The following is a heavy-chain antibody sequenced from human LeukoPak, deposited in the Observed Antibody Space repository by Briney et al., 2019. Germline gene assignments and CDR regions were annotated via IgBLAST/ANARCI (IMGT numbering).Heavy chain of an antibody. CDR1: GGSISSYY. Sequence: SETLSLSCTVSGGSISSYYWSWIRQPPGKGLEWIGYIYYSGSTNYNPSLKSRVTISVDTSKNQFSLKLSSVTAADTAVYYCARVGRDGYNFDYWGQGTLDTVSS. J-gene: IGHJ4*02. CDR3: ARVGRDGYNFDY. CDR2: IYYSGST. D-gene: IGHD5-24*01. V-gene: IGHV4-59*01.